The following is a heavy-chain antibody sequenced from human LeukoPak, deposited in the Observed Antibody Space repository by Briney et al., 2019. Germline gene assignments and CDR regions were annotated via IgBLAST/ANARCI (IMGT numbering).Heavy chain of an antibody. D-gene: IGHD6-6*01. CDR2: IRYDGSGK. CDR3: AKATYSSSSIGDY. CDR1: GFASSTCA. V-gene: IGHV3-30*02. J-gene: IGHJ4*02. Sequence: GGSLRLSCAASGFASSTCAMHWVRQAPDKGLEWVAFIRYDGSGKYYADSVEGRFTISRDNSKNTLNLQMSSLRAEDTAVYYCAKATYSSSSIGDYWGQGTLVTVSS.